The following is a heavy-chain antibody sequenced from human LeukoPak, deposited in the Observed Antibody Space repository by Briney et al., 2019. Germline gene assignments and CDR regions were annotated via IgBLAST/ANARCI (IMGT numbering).Heavy chain of an antibody. CDR1: GGSISSGGYY. CDR2: IYYSGST. CDR3: ASSLYSSSWYPYYFDY. D-gene: IGHD6-13*01. V-gene: IGHV4-61*08. Sequence: SETLSLTCTVSGGSISSGGYYWSWIRQPPGKGLEWIGYIYYSGSTNYNPSLKSRVTISVDTSKNQFSLKLSSVTAADTAVYYCASSLYSSSWYPYYFDYWGQGTLVTVSS. J-gene: IGHJ4*02.